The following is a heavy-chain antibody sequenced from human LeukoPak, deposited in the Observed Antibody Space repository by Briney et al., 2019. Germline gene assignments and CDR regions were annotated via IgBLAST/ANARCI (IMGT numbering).Heavy chain of an antibody. D-gene: IGHD1-26*01. CDR1: GYTFTGYY. CDR3: ARASPGPGIVGATTDDY. J-gene: IGHJ4*02. Sequence: GASVKVSCKASGYTFTGYYMHWVRQAPGQGLEWMGRINPNSGGTNYAQKFQGRVTMTRDTSITTAYMELSRLRSDDTAVYYCARASPGPGIVGATTDDYWGQGTLVTVSS. CDR2: INPNSGGT. V-gene: IGHV1-2*06.